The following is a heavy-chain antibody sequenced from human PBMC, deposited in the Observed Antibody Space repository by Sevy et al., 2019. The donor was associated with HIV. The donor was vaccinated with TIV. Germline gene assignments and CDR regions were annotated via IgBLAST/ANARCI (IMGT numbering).Heavy chain of an antibody. CDR3: ARKTIAVGGTLDY. J-gene: IGHJ4*02. V-gene: IGHV4-4*02. Sequence: SETLSLTCAVSGGSISSSNWWSWVRQPPGKGLEWIGEIYHSGSTNYNPSLKSRVTISVDKSKNRFSLKLGSVTAADTAVYYCARKTIAVGGTLDYWGQGTLVTVSS. CDR2: IYHSGST. D-gene: IGHD6-19*01. CDR1: GGSISSSNW.